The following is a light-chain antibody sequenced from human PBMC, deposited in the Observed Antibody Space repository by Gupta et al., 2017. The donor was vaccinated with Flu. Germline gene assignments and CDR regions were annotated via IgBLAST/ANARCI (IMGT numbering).Light chain of an antibody. CDR1: QTISNY. CDR3: QQSDSTPRT. J-gene: IGKJ1*01. V-gene: IGKV1-39*01. CDR2: AAS. Sequence: DIQITHSPSSLSASVGDRVAITCRASQTISNYLNWYQQRPGKAPKLLIYAASSLQSGVPSRFSGSGSGTDFTLTISSLQPEDFATYYCQQSDSTPRTFGQGTKVEIK.